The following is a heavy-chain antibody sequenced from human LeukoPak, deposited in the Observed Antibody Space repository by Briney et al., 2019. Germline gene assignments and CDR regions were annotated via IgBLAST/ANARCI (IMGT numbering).Heavy chain of an antibody. CDR2: IYYSGST. CDR1: GGSISSSSYY. Sequence: SETLSLTCTVSGGSISSSSYYWGWIRQPPGKGLEWIGSIYYSGSTYYNPSLKSRVTISVDTSKNQFSLKLTSVTAADTAVYYCARHKGLNHLVPMDYWGQGTLVTVSS. V-gene: IGHV4-39*01. J-gene: IGHJ4*02. CDR3: ARHKGLNHLVPMDY. D-gene: IGHD6-13*01.